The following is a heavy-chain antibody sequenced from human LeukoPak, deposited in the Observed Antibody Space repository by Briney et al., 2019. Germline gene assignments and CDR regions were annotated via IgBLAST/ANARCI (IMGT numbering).Heavy chain of an antibody. Sequence: GGSLRLSCAASGFTFSSHGMNWVRQAPGKGLEWVSYISSSGSTIYYADSVKGRFTISRDNAKNSLYLQMNSLRAEDTAVYYCAELGITMIGGVWGKGTTVTISS. CDR1: GFTFSSHG. D-gene: IGHD3-10*02. CDR2: ISSSGSTI. J-gene: IGHJ6*04. CDR3: AELGITMIGGV. V-gene: IGHV3-48*04.